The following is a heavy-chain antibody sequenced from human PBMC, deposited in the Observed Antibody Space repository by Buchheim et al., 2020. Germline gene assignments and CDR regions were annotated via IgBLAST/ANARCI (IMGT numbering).Heavy chain of an antibody. CDR2: ISYDGSNK. CDR1: GFTFSSYA. V-gene: IGHV3-30-3*01. Sequence: QVQLVESGGGVVQPGRSLRLSCAASGFTFSSYAMHWVRQAPGKGLEWVAVISYDGSNKYYADSVKGRFTISRDNSKNTLYLQMNSLRAEDTAVYYCARDPVTYYYDSSGYVFDYWGQGTL. D-gene: IGHD3-22*01. J-gene: IGHJ4*02. CDR3: ARDPVTYYYDSSGYVFDY.